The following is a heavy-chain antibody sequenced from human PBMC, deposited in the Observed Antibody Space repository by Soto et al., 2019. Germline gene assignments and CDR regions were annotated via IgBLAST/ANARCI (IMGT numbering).Heavy chain of an antibody. V-gene: IGHV1-3*01. J-gene: IGHJ4*02. CDR2: INAGNGKT. CDR3: ARGNSSGWYYFDY. CDR1: GYTFTSYA. Sequence: QVQLVQSGAEVKKPGASVKVSCKASGYTFTSYAMHWVRQAPGQRLEWMGWINAGNGKTKYSQKFQGRVTITRDTSASTAYMELSSLRSEDTAVYYCARGNSSGWYYFDYWGQGTLVTVSS. D-gene: IGHD6-19*01.